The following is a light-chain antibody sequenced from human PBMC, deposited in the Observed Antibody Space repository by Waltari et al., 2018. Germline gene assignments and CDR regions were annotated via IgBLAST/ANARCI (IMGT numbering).Light chain of an antibody. Sequence: QSALTQPASVSGSPGQSIIISCTGTSGDVGTYALVSWYQQHPGKAPKLMIYDVSNRATGISNRFSGSKSGNTASLTISGLQAEDEADYYCSSYTSIRTWVFGGGTKLTVL. V-gene: IGLV2-14*03. J-gene: IGLJ3*02. CDR1: SGDVGTYAL. CDR2: DVS. CDR3: SSYTSIRTWV.